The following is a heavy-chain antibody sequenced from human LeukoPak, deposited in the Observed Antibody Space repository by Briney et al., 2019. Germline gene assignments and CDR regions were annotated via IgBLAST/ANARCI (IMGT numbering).Heavy chain of an antibody. J-gene: IGHJ3*02. CDR2: INPGDSDT. CDR3: ARLYYYDSSGYSTIDAFDI. V-gene: IGHV5-51*01. D-gene: IGHD3-22*01. CDR1: GYSFTSYW. Sequence: GESLKISCKGSGYSFTSYWIGWVRQMPGKGLEWMGIINPGDSDTRYSPSFQGQVTISADKSISTAYLQWSSLKASDTAMYYCARLYYYDSSGYSTIDAFDIWGQGTMVTVSS.